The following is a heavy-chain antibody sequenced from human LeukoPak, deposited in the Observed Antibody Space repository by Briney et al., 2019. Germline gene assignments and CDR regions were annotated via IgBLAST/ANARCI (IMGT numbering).Heavy chain of an antibody. J-gene: IGHJ5*02. CDR1: GYTFTGYY. CDR3: ARSPPMVRGTLRYNWFDP. V-gene: IGHV1-2*02. Sequence: VASVKVSCKASGYTFTGYYMHWVRQAPGQGLEWMGWINPNSGGTNYAQKFQGRVTMTRDTSISTAYMELSRLRSDDTAVYYCARSPPMVRGTLRYNWFDPWGQGTLVTVSS. CDR2: INPNSGGT. D-gene: IGHD3-10*01.